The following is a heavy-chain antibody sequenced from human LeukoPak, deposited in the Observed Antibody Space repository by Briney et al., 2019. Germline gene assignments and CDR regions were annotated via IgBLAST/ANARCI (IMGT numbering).Heavy chain of an antibody. CDR1: GFNSNTAG. J-gene: IGHJ4*02. Sequence: PGGSLRLSCVTSGFNSNTAGMDWVRQAPGQRVEWLAFIQYGASYQFYADSVKGRFTISRDDSKNTLYLEMKTLTPEDTATYYCTTDQGTTGSYDYWGRGTLVTVSS. D-gene: IGHD3-9*01. CDR3: TTDQGTTGSYDY. V-gene: IGHV3-30*02. CDR2: IQYGASYQ.